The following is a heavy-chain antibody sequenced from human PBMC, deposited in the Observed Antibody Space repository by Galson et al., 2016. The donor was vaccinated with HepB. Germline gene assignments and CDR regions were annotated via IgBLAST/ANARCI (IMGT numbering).Heavy chain of an antibody. CDR3: AKDLVVRGGGYYFDY. J-gene: IGHJ4*02. CDR2: ISRENNRI. CDR1: GFTFSDYA. Sequence: SLRLSCAASGFTFSDYAMNWVRQAPGKGLEWISHISRENNRIDYADSVKGRFTVSRDNGKNSLYLQMNSLRAEDTAVYYCAKDLVVRGGGYYFDYWGQGTLVTVSS. V-gene: IGHV3-48*01. D-gene: IGHD3-16*01.